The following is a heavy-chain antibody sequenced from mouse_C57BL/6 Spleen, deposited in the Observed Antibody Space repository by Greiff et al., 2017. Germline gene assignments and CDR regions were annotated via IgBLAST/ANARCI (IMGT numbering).Heavy chain of an antibody. V-gene: IGHV2-2*01. CDR3: ARNGGNYVRNYFDY. CDR2: IWSGGST. D-gene: IGHD2-1*01. CDR1: GFSLTSYG. Sequence: QVQLQQSGPGLVQPSQCLSITCTVSGFSLTSYGVHWVRQSPGKGLEWLGVIWSGGSTDYNEAFISRLSISKDNSKSQVFFKMNRLQADDTTIYYCARNGGNYVRNYFDYWGQGTTLTVSS. J-gene: IGHJ2*01.